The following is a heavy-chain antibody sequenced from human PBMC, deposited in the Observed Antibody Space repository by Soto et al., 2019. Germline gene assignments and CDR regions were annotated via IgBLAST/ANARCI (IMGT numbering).Heavy chain of an antibody. CDR2: VSPYNDNT. Sequence: QVQLVQSGAEVKKPGASVKVSCKASGYTFIRYGISWVRQAPGHGLEWMGWVSPYNDNTNYAQKVQGRVTLTTDTSTSTAYMELRNLRSDDTAVYYCARSLGIMGGTAIFAYWGQGALVTVSS. CDR3: ARSLGIMGGTAIFAY. CDR1: GYTFIRYG. D-gene: IGHD1-26*01. J-gene: IGHJ4*02. V-gene: IGHV1-18*01.